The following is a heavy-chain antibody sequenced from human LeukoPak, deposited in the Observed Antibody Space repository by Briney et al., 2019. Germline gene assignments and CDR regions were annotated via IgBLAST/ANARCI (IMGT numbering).Heavy chain of an antibody. D-gene: IGHD6-19*01. Sequence: GGSLRLSCAASGFTFSRYGMHWVRQAPGKGLEWVAVIWCDGSNKYYAESVKGRFTISRDNSKTIAYLQMNSLKIEDTAVYYCSRAYSTGWLGINDYWGQGAQVTVSS. CDR1: GFTFSRYG. CDR2: IWCDGSNK. J-gene: IGHJ4*02. CDR3: SRAYSTGWLGINDY. V-gene: IGHV3-33*01.